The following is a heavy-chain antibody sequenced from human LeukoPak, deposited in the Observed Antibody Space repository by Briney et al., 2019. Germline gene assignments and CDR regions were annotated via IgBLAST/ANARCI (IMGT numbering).Heavy chain of an antibody. Sequence: GGSLKLSCAASGFTFSSYDMNWVRQAPGKGLEWVSYISRNGSTIYYAETVKGRFTITTDNAKNSLYLQMNSLRAEDTAVYYCARDMARGAAFDIWGQGTMVTVSS. J-gene: IGHJ3*02. CDR3: ARDMARGAAFDI. D-gene: IGHD4/OR15-4a*01. CDR2: ISRNGSTI. CDR1: GFTFSSYD. V-gene: IGHV3-48*03.